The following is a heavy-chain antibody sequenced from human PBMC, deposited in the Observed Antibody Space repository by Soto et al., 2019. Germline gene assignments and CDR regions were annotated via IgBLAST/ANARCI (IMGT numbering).Heavy chain of an antibody. CDR1: GFTFSNYG. Sequence: QVQLVESGGGVVQPGGSLRLSCAASGFTFSNYGMHWVRQAPGKGLEWVAVISYDGSTKYYADSVKGRFTISRDNSKNTLYLQMNRLRAEDTAVYDCANSVAEGSYYNYGMDVWGQGTMVTVSS. CDR3: ANSVAEGSYYNYGMDV. V-gene: IGHV3-30*18. J-gene: IGHJ6*02. CDR2: ISYDGSTK. D-gene: IGHD6-25*01.